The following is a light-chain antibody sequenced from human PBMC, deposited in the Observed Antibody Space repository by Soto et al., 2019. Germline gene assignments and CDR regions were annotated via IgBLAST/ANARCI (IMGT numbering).Light chain of an antibody. CDR3: QRYGNAPFT. J-gene: IGKJ3*01. V-gene: IGKV3-20*01. CDR1: QSVSSSY. Sequence: EIVLTQSPGTLSFSPGERATLTCRASQSVSSSYLAWFQQKPGQAPRLLIYGASSRATGIPDRFSGSGSGTYFTLTISRMVPEDFAVYYCQRYGNAPFTFGPVTKVDIK. CDR2: GAS.